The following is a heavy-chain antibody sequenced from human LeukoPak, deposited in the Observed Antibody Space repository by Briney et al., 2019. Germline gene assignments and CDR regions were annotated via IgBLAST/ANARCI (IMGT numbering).Heavy chain of an antibody. V-gene: IGHV4-34*01. Sequence: PSETLSLTCAVYGGSFSGYYWSWIRQPPGKGLEWIGEINHSGSTNYNPSLKSRVTISVDTSKNQFSLKLSSVTAADTAVYYCAREDYYGSGSYLYWGQGTLVTVSS. J-gene: IGHJ4*02. CDR1: GGSFSGYY. CDR2: INHSGST. D-gene: IGHD3-10*01. CDR3: AREDYYGSGSYLY.